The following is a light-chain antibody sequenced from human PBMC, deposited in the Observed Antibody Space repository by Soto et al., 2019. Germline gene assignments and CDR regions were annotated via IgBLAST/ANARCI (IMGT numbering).Light chain of an antibody. Sequence: ALQMTQSPSSLSASVGDRVTITCRASQGIRNDLGWYQQKPGRAPKLLIYTASSLQSGVPSRFSGSGSGTDFTLTISSLQPEDFATYYCLQDYTYPRTFGGGTKVEIK. CDR1: QGIRND. J-gene: IGKJ4*01. V-gene: IGKV1-6*01. CDR3: LQDYTYPRT. CDR2: TAS.